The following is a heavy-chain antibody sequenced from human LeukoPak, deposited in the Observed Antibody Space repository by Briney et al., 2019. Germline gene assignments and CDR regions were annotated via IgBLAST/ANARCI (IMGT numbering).Heavy chain of an antibody. CDR2: IYTSGST. CDR3: ARGQYYGPGTYYYYYMDV. D-gene: IGHD3-10*01. Sequence: SETLSLTCTVSGDSISSGSYYWSWIRQPAGKGLGWIGRIYTSGSTNYNPSLKSRVTISVDTSKNQFSLKLSSVTAADTAVYYCARGQYYGPGTYYYYYMDVWGKGTTVTISS. J-gene: IGHJ6*03. CDR1: GDSISSGSYY. V-gene: IGHV4-61*02.